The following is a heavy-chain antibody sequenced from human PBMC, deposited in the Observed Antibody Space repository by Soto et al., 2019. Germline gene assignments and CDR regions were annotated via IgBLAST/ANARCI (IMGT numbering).Heavy chain of an antibody. CDR3: AKVFSARVTNAFAI. CDR2: ISGSGGST. J-gene: IGHJ3*02. CDR1: GFTFSNYA. V-gene: IGHV3-23*01. Sequence: EVQLLESGGGLVQPGGSLRLSCAASGFTFSNYAMSWVRQAPEKGLEWVSVISGSGGSTYYADSVKGRFTISRDNSKNTVYLQMNSLRAEDTAVYYCAKVFSARVTNAFAIWGQGTMVTVSS. D-gene: IGHD5-18*01.